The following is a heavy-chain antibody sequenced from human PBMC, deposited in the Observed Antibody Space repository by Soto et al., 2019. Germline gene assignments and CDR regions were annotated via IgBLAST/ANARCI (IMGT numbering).Heavy chain of an antibody. V-gene: IGHV1-8*01. CDR2: MNPNSGNT. J-gene: IGHJ6*02. CDR3: AADYYYGMDV. Sequence: QVQLVQSGAEVKKPGASVKVSCKASGYTFTSYDINWVRQATGQGREWMGWMNPNSGNTGYAQKFQGRVTMTRNTTKKTANMQLSSLRSEDTGVYYCAADYYYGMDVWGQGTTVTVSS. CDR1: GYTFTSYD.